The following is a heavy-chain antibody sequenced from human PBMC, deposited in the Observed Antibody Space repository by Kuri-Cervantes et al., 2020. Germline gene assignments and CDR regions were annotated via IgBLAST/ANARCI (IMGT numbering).Heavy chain of an antibody. CDR1: GGSFSGYY. CDR2: IYYSGST. D-gene: IGHD5-12*01. V-gene: IGHV4-31*02. CDR3: ARGRDYSGGYFDY. Sequence: LRLSCAVYGGSFSGYYWSWIRQHPGKGLEWIGYIYYSGSTYYNPSLKSRVTISVDTSKNQFSLKLSSVTAADTAVYYCARGRDYSGGYFDYWGQGTLVTVSS. J-gene: IGHJ4*02.